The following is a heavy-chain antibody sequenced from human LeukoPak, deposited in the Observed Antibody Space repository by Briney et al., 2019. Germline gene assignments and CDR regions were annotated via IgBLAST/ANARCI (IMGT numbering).Heavy chain of an antibody. CDR1: GYTFTGYY. V-gene: IGHV1-2*02. D-gene: IGHD3-10*01. CDR3: ARDPRGSYYSDY. J-gene: IGHJ4*02. CDR2: INPNTGGT. Sequence: ASVKVSCKASGYTFTGYYMHWVRQAPGQGLEWMGWINPNTGGTNYAQKFQGRVTMTRDTSITTAYMELSRLTSDDTAVYFCARDPRGSYYSDYWGQGTLVTVSS.